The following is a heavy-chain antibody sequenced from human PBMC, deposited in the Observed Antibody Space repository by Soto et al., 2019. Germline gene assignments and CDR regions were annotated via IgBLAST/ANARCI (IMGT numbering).Heavy chain of an antibody. CDR3: AKSLMTAKEV. V-gene: IGHV3-23*01. J-gene: IGHJ6*02. D-gene: IGHD2-21*02. CDR1: GFNFRSYG. Sequence: EVQLLESGGGLVQPGGSLRLSCTASGFNFRSYGMSWVRQAPGKGLEWVSGITASGGNTYYTDSVKGRFTISRDNSKNKLYLQMSGLRVEDTAVFHCAKSLMTAKEVWGQGTTVTVSS. CDR2: ITASGGNT.